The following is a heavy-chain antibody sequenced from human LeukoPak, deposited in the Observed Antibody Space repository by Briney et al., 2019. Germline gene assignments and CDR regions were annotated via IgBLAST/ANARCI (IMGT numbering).Heavy chain of an antibody. CDR3: ASFRGYYYDSSGALYNY. J-gene: IGHJ4*02. V-gene: IGHV3-11*04. CDR1: GFTFSDYY. D-gene: IGHD3-22*01. CDR2: ISSSGSTI. Sequence: GGSLRLSCAASGFTFSDYYMSWIRQAPGKGLEWVSYISSSGSTIYYADSVKGRFTISRDNAKNSLYLQMNSLRAEDTAVYYCASFRGYYYDSSGALYNYWGQGTLVTVSS.